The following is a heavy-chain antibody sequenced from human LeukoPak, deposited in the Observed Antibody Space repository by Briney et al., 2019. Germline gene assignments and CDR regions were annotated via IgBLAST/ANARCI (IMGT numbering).Heavy chain of an antibody. CDR1: GFTFSSYG. Sequence: PGGSLRLSCAASGFTFSSYGMHWVRQAPGKGLEWVAVISYDGSNKYYADSVKGRFTISRDNSKNTLYLQMNSLRAEDTAVYYCAKEGLLGIAAAGGFDYWGQGTLVTVSS. D-gene: IGHD6-13*01. J-gene: IGHJ4*02. CDR2: ISYDGSNK. V-gene: IGHV3-30*18. CDR3: AKEGLLGIAAAGGFDY.